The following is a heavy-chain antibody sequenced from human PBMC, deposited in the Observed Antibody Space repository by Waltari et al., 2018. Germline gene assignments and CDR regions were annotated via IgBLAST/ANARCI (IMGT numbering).Heavy chain of an antibody. CDR3: ARVTTGTLDY. D-gene: IGHD1-1*01. V-gene: IGHV3-7*03. CDR2: IKQDGSEK. J-gene: IGHJ4*02. Sequence: EVQLVESGGGLVQPGGSLRLSCAASGFTFSISWMSWVRQAPGKGLEWVANIKQDGSEKYYVDSVKGRFTISRDNAKNSLYLQMNSLRAEDTAVYYCARVTTGTLDYWGQGTLVTVSS. CDR1: GFTFSISW.